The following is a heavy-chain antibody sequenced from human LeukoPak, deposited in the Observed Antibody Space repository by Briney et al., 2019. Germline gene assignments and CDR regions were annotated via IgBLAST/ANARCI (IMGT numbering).Heavy chain of an antibody. V-gene: IGHV3-21*01. J-gene: IGHJ4*02. D-gene: IGHD2-8*01. CDR2: ISNSGDFV. CDR3: AGRDCSNGLCQFDY. CDR1: GFTFTTYS. Sequence: GGSLRLSCVASGFTFTTYSMNWARLAPGKGLEWVSSISNSGDFVHHADSVKGRFTISRDNAKKSLYLQMNSLRAEDTAIYYCAGRDCSNGLCQFDYWGQGTLVTVSS.